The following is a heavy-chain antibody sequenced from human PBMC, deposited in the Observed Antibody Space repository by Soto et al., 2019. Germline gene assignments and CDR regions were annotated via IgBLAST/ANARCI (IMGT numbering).Heavy chain of an antibody. CDR1: GYSDSSSDYY. Sequence: SETLSLTCSVSGYSDSSSDYYWAWIRQPPGKGLEWIGSMLYSGLTYYNPSLKSRVTLSVDTSKNQFSVRLNSVTASDTAVYYCAPLSVSLSGPYGIHIWGQGTTVTVSS. J-gene: IGHJ6*02. CDR3: APLSVSLSGPYGIHI. V-gene: IGHV4-39*01. D-gene: IGHD2-15*01. CDR2: MLYSGLT.